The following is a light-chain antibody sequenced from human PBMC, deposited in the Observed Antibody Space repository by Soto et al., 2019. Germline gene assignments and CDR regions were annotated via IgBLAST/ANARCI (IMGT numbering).Light chain of an antibody. CDR1: SDDIDSYTY. V-gene: IGLV2-14*01. CDR3: VSYSTSSTDVV. CDR2: DVS. J-gene: IGLJ2*01. Sequence: QSALTQPASVSGSPGQSITISCTGTSDDIDSYTYVSWYQQYPGRAPKVMIYDVSSRPPGVSNRFSGSKSGNTASLTISGLQPEDEADYYCVSYSTSSTDVVFGGGTKLTVL.